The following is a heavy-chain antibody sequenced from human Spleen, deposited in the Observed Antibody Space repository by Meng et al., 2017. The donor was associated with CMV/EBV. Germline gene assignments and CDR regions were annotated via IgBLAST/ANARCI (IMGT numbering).Heavy chain of an antibody. J-gene: IGHJ3*02. V-gene: IGHV3-23*03. Sequence: GESLKISCAASGFTFSNYAMSWVRQAPGKGLEWVSVLYSGGSTYYADSVKGRFTISRDSSKNTLYLQMTSLRAEDTAVYYCAIYDSSGYYPDAFDIWGQGTMVTVSS. CDR2: LYSGGST. CDR1: GFTFSNYA. D-gene: IGHD3-22*01. CDR3: AIYDSSGYYPDAFDI.